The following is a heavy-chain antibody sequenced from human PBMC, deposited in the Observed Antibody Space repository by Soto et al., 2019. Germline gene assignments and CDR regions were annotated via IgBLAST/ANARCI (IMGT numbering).Heavy chain of an antibody. J-gene: IGHJ4*02. CDR2: IYYSGST. CDR1: GGSISSGDYS. D-gene: IGHD5-12*01. CDR3: ARRRKNSGYRGPDF. V-gene: IGHV4-30-4*01. Sequence: PSQTLSLTCTVSGGSISSGDYSWSWIRHPPGKGLEWIGYIYYSGSTYYNPSLKSRVTLSVDTSKNQFSLRLNSVTAADTAVYYCARRRKNSGYRGPDFWGQGNLVTVSS.